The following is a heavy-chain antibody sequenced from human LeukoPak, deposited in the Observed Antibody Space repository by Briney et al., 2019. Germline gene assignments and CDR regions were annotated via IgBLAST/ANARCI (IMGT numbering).Heavy chain of an antibody. CDR1: GGSISSYY. CDR2: IYYSGST. V-gene: IGHV4-59*01. J-gene: IGHJ4*02. Sequence: NTSETLSLTCTVSGGSISSYYRSWIRQPPGKGLEWIGYIYYSGSTNYNPSLKSRVTISVDTSKNQFSLKLSSVTAADTAVYYCAGYGDYADYWGQGTLVTVSS. D-gene: IGHD4-17*01. CDR3: AGYGDYADY.